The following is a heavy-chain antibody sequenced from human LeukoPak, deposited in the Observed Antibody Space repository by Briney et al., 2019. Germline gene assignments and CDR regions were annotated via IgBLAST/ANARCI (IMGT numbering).Heavy chain of an antibody. CDR1: GFTFSSYA. CDR3: AKNYYDSSGYYNWFDS. J-gene: IGHJ5*01. CDR2: SSGSGGST. D-gene: IGHD3-22*01. V-gene: IGHV3-23*01. Sequence: GGSLRLSCAASGFTFSSYAMNWVRQAPGKGLEWVSGSSGSGGSTYYLDSVKGRFTISRDNSKNTLYLQMNSLRAEDTAVYYCAKNYYDSSGYYNWFDSWGQGTLVTVSS.